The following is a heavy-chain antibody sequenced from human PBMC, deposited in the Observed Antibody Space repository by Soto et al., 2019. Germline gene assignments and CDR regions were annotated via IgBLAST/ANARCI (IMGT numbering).Heavy chain of an antibody. CDR3: AQPGRIWSDAHFDY. D-gene: IGHD1-1*01. CDR1: GFTFSRNG. CDR2: ISKDGSNK. Sequence: GGSLRLSCAASGFTFSRNGMHWVRQAPGKGLEWVAIISKDGSNKYYADSVKGRFTISRDNSKNTLYLQMNSLRGEDTAVYYGAQPGRIWSDAHFDYWGQGTLVTVSS. V-gene: IGHV3-30*03. J-gene: IGHJ4*02.